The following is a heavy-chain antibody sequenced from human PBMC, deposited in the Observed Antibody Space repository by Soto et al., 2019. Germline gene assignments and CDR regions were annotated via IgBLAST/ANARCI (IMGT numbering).Heavy chain of an antibody. Sequence: GGSLRLSCAASGFTFSSYGMHWVRQAPGKGLEWVAVISYYGSNKCYADSVKGRFTISRDNSKNTLYLQMNSLRAEDTAVYYCAKDLGGGESYWGQGTLVTVSS. D-gene: IGHD3-16*01. J-gene: IGHJ4*02. CDR2: ISYYGSNK. V-gene: IGHV3-30*18. CDR3: AKDLGGGESY. CDR1: GFTFSSYG.